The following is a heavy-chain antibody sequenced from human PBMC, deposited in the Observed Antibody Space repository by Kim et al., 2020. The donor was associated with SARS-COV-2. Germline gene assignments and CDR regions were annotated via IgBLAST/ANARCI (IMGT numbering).Heavy chain of an antibody. D-gene: IGHD1-26*01. V-gene: IGHV3-21*06. Sequence: YSADTEKGRFTITRTNDKHSLYLEMNGLRAEDTAVYYCAREGSGSNEAFDIWGEGTMVTVSS. J-gene: IGHJ3*02. CDR3: AREGSGSNEAFDI.